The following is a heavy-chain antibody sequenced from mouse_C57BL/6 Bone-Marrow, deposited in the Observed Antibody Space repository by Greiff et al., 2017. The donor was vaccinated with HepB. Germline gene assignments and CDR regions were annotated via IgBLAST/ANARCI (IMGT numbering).Heavy chain of an antibody. J-gene: IGHJ1*03. CDR3: ARRVITTVVVDWYFDV. CDR1: GFTFSDYG. CDR2: ISSGSSTI. D-gene: IGHD1-1*01. Sequence: EVKVVESGGGLVKPGGSLKLSCAASGFTFSDYGMHWVRQAPEKGLEWVAYISSGSSTIYYADTVKGRFTISRDNAKNTLFLQMTSLRSEDTAMYYCARRVITTVVVDWYFDVWGTGTTVTVSS. V-gene: IGHV5-17*01.